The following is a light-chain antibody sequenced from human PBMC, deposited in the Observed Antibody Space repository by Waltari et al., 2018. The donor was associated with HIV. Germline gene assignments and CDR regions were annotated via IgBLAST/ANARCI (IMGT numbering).Light chain of an antibody. CDR1: QSVYSY. CDR2: DAS. Sequence: IVLTQSPATLSLSPGERATLSCRASQSVYSYLAWYQQKPGQAPRLLIYDASSRATGIPARFSGSGSGSDFTLTISNLEPEDFAVYYCQQYNNWPPYTFGQGTKLEIK. J-gene: IGKJ2*01. V-gene: IGKV3-11*01. CDR3: QQYNNWPPYT.